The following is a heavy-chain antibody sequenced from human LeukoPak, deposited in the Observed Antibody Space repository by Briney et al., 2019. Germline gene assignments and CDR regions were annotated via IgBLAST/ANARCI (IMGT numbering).Heavy chain of an antibody. J-gene: IGHJ5*02. CDR1: GGSLSSSSYY. D-gene: IGHD3-3*01. CDR2: IYYSGST. CDR3: ARHGPRTYYDFWSPQGSKFDP. V-gene: IGHV4-39*01. Sequence: PSETLSLTCTVSGGSLSSSSYYWGSIRQPPGKGLEWFGSIYYSGSTYYNPSLKSRVTIFVDTSKNQFSLKLSSVTAADTAVYSCARHGPRTYYDFWSPQGSKFDPWGQGTLVTVSS.